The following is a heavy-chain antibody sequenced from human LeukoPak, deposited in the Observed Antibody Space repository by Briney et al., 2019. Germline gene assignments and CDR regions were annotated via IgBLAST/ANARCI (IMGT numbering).Heavy chain of an antibody. CDR1: GYSFTSYW. Sequence: GESLKISCKGSGYSFTSYWIGWVRQMPGKGLEWMGIIYPGDSDTRYSPSFQGQVTISADKSISTAYLQWSSLKASDTAMYYCARSEKIQLWFPYYYYYMDVWGKGTTVTVSS. V-gene: IGHV5-51*01. CDR3: ARSEKIQLWFPYYYYYMDV. D-gene: IGHD5-18*01. J-gene: IGHJ6*03. CDR2: IYPGDSDT.